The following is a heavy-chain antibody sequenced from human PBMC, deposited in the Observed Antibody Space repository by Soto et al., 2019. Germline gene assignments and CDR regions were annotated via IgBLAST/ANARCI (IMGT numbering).Heavy chain of an antibody. Sequence: SETLSLTCAVSGGSISSGGYSWSWIRQPPGKGLEWIGYIYHSGSTYYNPSLKSRVTISVDTSKNQFSLKLSSVTAADTAVYYCARDHESSGWYGEFDYWGQGTLVTVSS. CDR2: IYHSGST. D-gene: IGHD6-19*01. CDR3: ARDHESSGWYGEFDY. V-gene: IGHV4-30-2*01. CDR1: GGSISSGGYS. J-gene: IGHJ4*02.